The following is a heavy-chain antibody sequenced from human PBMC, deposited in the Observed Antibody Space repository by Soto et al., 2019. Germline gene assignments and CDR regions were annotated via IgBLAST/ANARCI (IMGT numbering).Heavy chain of an antibody. D-gene: IGHD6-6*01. V-gene: IGHV3-30-3*01. CDR2: ISYDGSNK. Sequence: GGSLRLSCAASGFTFSSYAMHWVRQAPGKGLEWVAVISYDGSNKYYADSVKGRFTISRDNSKNTLYLQMNSLRAEDTSVYYCARVFGGYRSSPDYYYGMDVWGQGTTVTVSS. CDR3: ARVFGGYRSSPDYYYGMDV. J-gene: IGHJ6*02. CDR1: GFTFSSYA.